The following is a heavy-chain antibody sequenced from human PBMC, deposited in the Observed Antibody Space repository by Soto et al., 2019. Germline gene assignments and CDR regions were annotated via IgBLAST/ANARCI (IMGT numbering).Heavy chain of an antibody. CDR2: IFHGGST. J-gene: IGHJ5*02. Sequence: NPSETLSLTCAISGAPITGGDYSGRWIRQPPGKGLDWIGYIFHGGSTYYNPSLRSRVTISVDRSRTQFSLKMSSVTAADTAVYYCARGRVVVPAAVMFNCLDPWGQGALVTVSS. D-gene: IGHD2-2*01. CDR1: GAPITGGDYS. CDR3: ARGRVVVPAAVMFNCLDP. V-gene: IGHV4-30-2*01.